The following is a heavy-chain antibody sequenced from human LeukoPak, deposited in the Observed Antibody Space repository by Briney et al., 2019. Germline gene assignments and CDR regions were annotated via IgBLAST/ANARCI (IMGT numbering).Heavy chain of an antibody. J-gene: IGHJ4*02. CDR2: ISDSGGRT. CDR3: AKDGLGSGWYSVSPALRYFDY. CDR1: GFTFINYA. V-gene: IGHV3-23*01. Sequence: GGSLRLSCAASGFTFINYAMSWVRQAPGKGLEWVSTISDSGGRTYYADSVKGRFTISRDNSKNTLYLQMNSLRAEDTAVYYCAKDGLGSGWYSVSPALRYFDYWGQGTLVTVSS. D-gene: IGHD6-19*01.